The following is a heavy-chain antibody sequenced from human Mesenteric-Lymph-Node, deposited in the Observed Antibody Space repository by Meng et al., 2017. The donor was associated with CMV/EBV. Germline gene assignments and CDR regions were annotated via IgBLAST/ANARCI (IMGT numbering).Heavy chain of an antibody. Sequence: FTVSSNYMSWVRQAPGKGLEWVSIISSGGAPDYADSVKGRFTISRDNSKDTLYFQMNSLRAEDTAVYYCARNLKHYHDSSGYYHIANWGQGTLVTVSS. CDR2: ISSGGAP. CDR3: ARNLKHYHDSSGYYHIAN. V-gene: IGHV3-66*01. J-gene: IGHJ4*02. D-gene: IGHD3-22*01. CDR1: FTVSSNY.